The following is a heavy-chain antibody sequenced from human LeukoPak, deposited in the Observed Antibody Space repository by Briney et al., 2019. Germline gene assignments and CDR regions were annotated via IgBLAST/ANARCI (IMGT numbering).Heavy chain of an antibody. CDR2: ISSSSSTI. Sequence: GGSLRLSCAASGFTFSSYSMNWVRQAPGKGLEWVSYISSSSSTIYYADSVKGRFTISRDNAKNSLYLQMNSLRAEDTAVYYCARDLVLSGNLPAAIGFDYWGQGTLVTVSS. CDR1: GFTFSSYS. V-gene: IGHV3-48*01. D-gene: IGHD2-2*02. J-gene: IGHJ4*02. CDR3: ARDLVLSGNLPAAIGFDY.